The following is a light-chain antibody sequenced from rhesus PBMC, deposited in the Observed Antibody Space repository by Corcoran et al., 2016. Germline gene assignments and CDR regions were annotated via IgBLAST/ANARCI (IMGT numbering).Light chain of an antibody. Sequence: EIVLTQSPATLSLSPGERATLSCRASQSVSSSLAWYQQNTGQAPKLLIYGAFSRATGIPDRFSGSGSGTVFTLTISSLEPEDVGFYYCQQDYNWPPLTFGGGTKVELK. CDR1: QSVSSS. V-gene: IGKV3-42*01. CDR3: QQDYNWPPLT. CDR2: GAF. J-gene: IGKJ4*01.